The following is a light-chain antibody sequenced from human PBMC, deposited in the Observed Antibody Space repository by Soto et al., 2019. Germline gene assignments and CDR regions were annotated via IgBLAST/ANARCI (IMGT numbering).Light chain of an antibody. V-gene: IGLV2-14*01. CDR1: SSDVGGYNY. J-gene: IGLJ1*01. Sequence: QSVLTQPASVSGSPGQSITISCTGTSSDVGGYNYVSWYQQHPGKAPKLMIYDVSNRPSGVSNRFSGSKSGNTGSLTISGLQAEEEADYYCSSYASSSTPLYVFGTGTKVTVL. CDR3: SSYASSSTPLYV. CDR2: DVS.